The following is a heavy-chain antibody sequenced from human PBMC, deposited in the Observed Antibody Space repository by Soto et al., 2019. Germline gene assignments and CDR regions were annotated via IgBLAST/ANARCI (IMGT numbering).Heavy chain of an antibody. CDR3: ATVPPRIVVVLAEFPT. CDR2: IYHNGIT. Sequence: QVQLKQSGPGLVRPSGTLSLTCRVSGTSISSSYWWAWVRQSPGKGLEWIGEIYHNGITKYNPSLKSRVSMSIDKSNHQLSLKLTSVTAADTAVYYCATVPPRIVVVLAEFPTWGQGTLVTVSS. V-gene: IGHV4-4*02. J-gene: IGHJ4*02. CDR1: GTSISSSYW. D-gene: IGHD2-21*01.